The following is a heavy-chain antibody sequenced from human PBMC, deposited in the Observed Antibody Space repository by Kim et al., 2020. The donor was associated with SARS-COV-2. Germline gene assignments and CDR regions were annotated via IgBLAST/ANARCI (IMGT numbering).Heavy chain of an antibody. CDR3: ARDGGFDFDWSLTLPDYYYGIDV. CDR2: INPNSGGT. V-gene: IGHV1-2*02. J-gene: IGHJ6*02. Sequence: ASVKVSCKASGYTSTGYYMHWVRQAPGQGLEWMGWINPNSGGTNYAQKFQGRVTMTRDTSISTAYMELSRLRSDDTAVYYCARDGGFDFDWSLTLPDYYYGIDVWGQGTTVTVSS. CDR1: GYTSTGYY. D-gene: IGHD3-9*01.